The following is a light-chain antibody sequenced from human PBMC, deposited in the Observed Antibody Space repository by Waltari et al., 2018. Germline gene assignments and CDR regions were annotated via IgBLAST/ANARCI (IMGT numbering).Light chain of an antibody. J-gene: IGLJ2*01. CDR3: QSADSSGTYVV. CDR2: KDS. CDR1: ALPKQY. Sequence: SYELTPPPPVSVSPGQTARITCSGDALPKQYASWYQQKPGQAPVLVIYKDSDRPSGIPERFSGSSSGTTVTLTISGVQAEDETDYYCQSADSSGTYVVFGGGTKLTVL. V-gene: IGLV3-25*03.